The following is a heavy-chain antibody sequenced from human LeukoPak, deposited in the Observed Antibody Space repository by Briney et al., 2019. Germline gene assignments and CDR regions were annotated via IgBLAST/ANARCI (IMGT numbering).Heavy chain of an antibody. J-gene: IGHJ4*02. Sequence: PSETLSLTCTVSGDSISSSDYYWGWIRRPPGKGLEWIASISYSGYTYYNPSLKSRVTISVDTSNTQFSLKLSSVTAADTAVYYCARLGSYDYSGNIDYWGQGTLVTVSS. CDR3: ARLGSYDYSGNIDY. V-gene: IGHV4-39*01. CDR1: GDSISSSDYY. CDR2: ISYSGYT. D-gene: IGHD3-22*01.